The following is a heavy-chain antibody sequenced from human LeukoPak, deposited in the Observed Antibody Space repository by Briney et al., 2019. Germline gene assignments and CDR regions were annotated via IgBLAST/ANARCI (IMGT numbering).Heavy chain of an antibody. CDR3: AKRSGDYGDYYLDY. V-gene: IGHV3-30*02. D-gene: IGHD4-17*01. J-gene: IGHJ4*02. CDR1: GFTFSSYG. Sequence: GGSLRLSCAASGFTFSSYGMHWVRQAPGKGLEWVAFIRYDGSNKYYADSVKGRFTISRDNSKNTLYLQMNSPRAEDTAVYYCAKRSGDYGDYYLDYWGQGTLVTVSS. CDR2: IRYDGSNK.